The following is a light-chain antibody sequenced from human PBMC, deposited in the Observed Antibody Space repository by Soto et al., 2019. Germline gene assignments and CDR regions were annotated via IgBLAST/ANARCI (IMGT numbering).Light chain of an antibody. CDR3: QQYVSSVT. CDR1: QSVDSSF. CDR2: GAS. J-gene: IGKJ1*01. V-gene: IGKV3-20*01. Sequence: EIVLTQSPGFLSLSPGERATLSCRASQSVDSSFFAWYQQKPGQAPRLLIYGASKRATGIPDRFSGRGSRTDFTLTISRLEPEDFSVYYCQQYVSSVTFRQGTKVEIQ.